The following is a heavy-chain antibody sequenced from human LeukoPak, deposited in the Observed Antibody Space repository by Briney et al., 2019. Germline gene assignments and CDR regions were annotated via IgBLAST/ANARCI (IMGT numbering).Heavy chain of an antibody. Sequence: SETLSLTCAVYGGSFSGYYWSWIRQPPGKGLEWIGEINHSGSTNYNPSLKSRVTISVDTSKNQFSLKLSSVTAADTAVYYCARTIAAAGNGRWFDPWGQGTLVTVSS. CDR3: ARTIAAAGNGRWFDP. J-gene: IGHJ5*02. D-gene: IGHD6-13*01. V-gene: IGHV4-34*01. CDR2: INHSGST. CDR1: GGSFSGYY.